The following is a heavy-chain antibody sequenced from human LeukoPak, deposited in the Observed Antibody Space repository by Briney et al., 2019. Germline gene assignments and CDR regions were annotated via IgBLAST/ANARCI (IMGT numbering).Heavy chain of an antibody. J-gene: IGHJ4*02. CDR3: AKDGDSSGYRSGIFDY. V-gene: IGHV3-30*18. D-gene: IGHD3-22*01. Sequence: QPGGSLRLSCAASGFTFSSYGMHWVRQAPGKGLEWVAVISYDGSNKYYADSVKGRFTISRDNSKNTLYLQMNSLRAEDTAVYYCAKDGDSSGYRSGIFDYWGQGTLVTVSS. CDR1: GFTFSSYG. CDR2: ISYDGSNK.